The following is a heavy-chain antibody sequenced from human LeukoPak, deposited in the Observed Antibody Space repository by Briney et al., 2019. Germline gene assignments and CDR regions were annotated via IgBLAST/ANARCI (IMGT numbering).Heavy chain of an antibody. D-gene: IGHD3-22*01. CDR1: GDSTVGYY. J-gene: IGHJ3*02. Sequence: PSETLSLTCSVSGDSTVGYYWGWIRQFPGRAPEWLAYVYRSGQSDYNSSLRGRVTVSLDRSKTQVSLRLRSLTAADTAIYYCASGKYYYDDSASVNRASRTAFHIWAQGTMVLVSS. V-gene: IGHV4-59*12. CDR2: VYRSGQS. CDR3: ASGKYYYDDSASVNRASRTAFHI.